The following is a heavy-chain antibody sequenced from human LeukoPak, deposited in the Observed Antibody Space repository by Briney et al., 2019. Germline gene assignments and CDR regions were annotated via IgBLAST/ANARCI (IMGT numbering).Heavy chain of an antibody. D-gene: IGHD3-22*01. CDR2: IYSGGST. J-gene: IGHJ4*02. Sequence: GGSLRLSCAASGFTVSSNYMSWVRQAPGKGLEWVSVIYSGGSTYYADSVKGWFTISRDNSKNTLYLQMNSLRAEDTAVYYCAKETITMIVVVIATSFDYWGQGTLVTVSS. V-gene: IGHV3-53*01. CDR1: GFTVSSNY. CDR3: AKETITMIVVVIATSFDY.